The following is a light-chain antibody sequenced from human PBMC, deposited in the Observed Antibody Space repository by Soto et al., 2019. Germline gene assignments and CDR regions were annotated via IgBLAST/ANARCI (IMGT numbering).Light chain of an antibody. V-gene: IGKV1-5*01. CDR3: QYYKPSPPWT. Sequence: DSQITQSRSTVAADVGDNVGSSCRASQSITTWLAWYQQRPGKAPKLLIYDVSSLQSGVPSRFSGSGSGPESTLTISILPPDAFATSYSQYYKPSPPWTIGPGTKVDIK. CDR2: DVS. J-gene: IGKJ1*01. CDR1: QSITTW.